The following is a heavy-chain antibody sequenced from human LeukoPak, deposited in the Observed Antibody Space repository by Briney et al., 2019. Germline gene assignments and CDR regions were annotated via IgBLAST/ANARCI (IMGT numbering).Heavy chain of an antibody. D-gene: IGHD5-12*01. J-gene: IGHJ6*02. CDR2: ISYDGSNK. CDR3: ARARKYYYGMDV. CDR1: GFTFSSYA. V-gene: IGHV3-30-3*01. Sequence: GGSLRLSCAASGFTFSSYAMHWVRQAPGKGLEWVAVISYDGSNKYYADSVKGRFTISRDNSKNTLYLQMNSLRAEDTAAYYCARARKYYYGMDVWGQGTTVTVSS.